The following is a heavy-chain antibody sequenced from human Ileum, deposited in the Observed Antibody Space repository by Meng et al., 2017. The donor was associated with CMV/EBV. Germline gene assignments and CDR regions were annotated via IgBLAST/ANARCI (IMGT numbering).Heavy chain of an antibody. CDR2: ISGDSANT. Sequence: YASKWVRQAPGQGREWMGWISGDSANTQYAQKFRDRVTLTTDTATNTAYMELRSLTSDDTAVYFCARGSREPGFCSGINCYTLFDYWGQGTLVTVSS. CDR3: ARGSREPGFCSGINCYTLFDY. CDR1: YA. D-gene: IGHD2-2*02. J-gene: IGHJ4*02. V-gene: IGHV1-18*01.